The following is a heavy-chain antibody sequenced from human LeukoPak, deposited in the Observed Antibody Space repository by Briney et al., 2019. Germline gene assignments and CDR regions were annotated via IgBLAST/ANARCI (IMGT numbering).Heavy chain of an antibody. CDR3: ARDGGWVDY. J-gene: IGHJ4*02. D-gene: IGHD3-16*01. CDR1: GGSISSGDYY. V-gene: IGHV4-30-4*01. CDR2: IYYSGST. Sequence: RSSETLSLTCTVSGGSISSGDYYWSWIRQPPGRGLEWIGYIYYSGSTYYNPSLKSRVTISVDTSKNQFSLKLSSVTAADTAVYYCARDGGWVDYWGQGTLVTVSS.